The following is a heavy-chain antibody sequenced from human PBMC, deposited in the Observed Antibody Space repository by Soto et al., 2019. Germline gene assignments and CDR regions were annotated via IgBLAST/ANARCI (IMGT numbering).Heavy chain of an antibody. J-gene: IGHJ4*02. V-gene: IGHV3-23*01. CDR3: AKAQGGSYFDY. D-gene: IGHD2-15*01. Sequence: LRLSCAASGFTFSSNAMSWVRQAPGKGLEWVSGISSSGGSTYYADSVKGRFTISRDNSKNMLYLQMNNLRAEDTAVYYCAKAQGGSYFDYWGQGTLVTVSS. CDR1: GFTFSSNA. CDR2: ISSSGGST.